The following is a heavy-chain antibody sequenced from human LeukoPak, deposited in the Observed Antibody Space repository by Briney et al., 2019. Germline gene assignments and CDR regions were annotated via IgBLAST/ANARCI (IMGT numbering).Heavy chain of an antibody. J-gene: IGHJ5*02. CDR1: GGSISSSSYY. CDR2: IYYSGST. CDR3: ARGVYDILTGYYTWLDP. D-gene: IGHD3-9*01. V-gene: IGHV4-39*07. Sequence: SETLSLTCTVSGGSISSSSYYWGWIRQPPGKGLEWIGSIYYSGSTYYNPSLKSRVTISADTSKNQFSLKLSSVTAADTAVYYCARGVYDILTGYYTWLDPWGQGTLVTVSS.